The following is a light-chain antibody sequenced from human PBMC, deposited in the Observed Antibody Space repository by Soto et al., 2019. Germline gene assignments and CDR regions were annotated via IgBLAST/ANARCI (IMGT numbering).Light chain of an antibody. V-gene: IGKV3-20*01. J-gene: IGKJ1*01. CDR3: QQYGSRPWT. CDR2: DAS. CDR1: QSVSNNY. Sequence: EIVLTQSPGTLSLSPGERATLSCRASQSVSNNYLAWYQQKPGQAPRLLIYDASNRATGIPARFDGSGSGTDFTLTISRLEPEDFAVYYCQQYGSRPWTFGQGTKVDIK.